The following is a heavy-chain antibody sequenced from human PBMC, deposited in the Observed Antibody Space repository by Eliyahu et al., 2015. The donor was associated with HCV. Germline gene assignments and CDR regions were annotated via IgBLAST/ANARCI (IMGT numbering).Heavy chain of an antibody. CDR1: GFTFSDYY. D-gene: IGHD2-15*01. CDR2: ISSSGSTI. Sequence: QVQLVESGGGLVKPGGSLRLSCAASGFTFSDYYMSWIRQAPGXGXGWVSYISSSGSTIYYADSVKGRFTISRDNAKNSLYLQMNSLRXEDTAVYYCARGMVVAATSDYWGQGTLVTVSS. J-gene: IGHJ4*02. V-gene: IGHV3-11*01. CDR3: ARGMVVAATSDY.